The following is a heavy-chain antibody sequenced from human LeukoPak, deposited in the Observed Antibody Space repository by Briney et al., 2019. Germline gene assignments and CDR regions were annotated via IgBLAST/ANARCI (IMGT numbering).Heavy chain of an antibody. CDR1: GFTFDDYA. D-gene: IGHD3-22*01. J-gene: IGHJ5*02. V-gene: IGHV3-9*01. CDR3: AKASGYYPSNWFDP. Sequence: GGSLRLSCAASGFTFDDYAVHWVRQAPGKGLEWVSGISWNSGSIGYADSVKGRFTISRDNAKNSLYLQMNSLRAEDTALHYCAKASGYYPSNWFDPWGQGTLVTVSS. CDR2: ISWNSGSI.